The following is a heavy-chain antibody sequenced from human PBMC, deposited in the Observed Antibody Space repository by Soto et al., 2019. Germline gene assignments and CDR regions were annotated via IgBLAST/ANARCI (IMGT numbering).Heavy chain of an antibody. Sequence: PEETLSLTCTVSGGSISRSIYYWGWVRQPPGKGLEWIGSIYYSGSTYSNPSLKSRVTISIDMSKNQFSLNLSSVTAADTAVYYCASHHCSGGSCYSRAWYMDVWGKGTTVTVSS. J-gene: IGHJ6*03. V-gene: IGHV4-39*01. CDR3: ASHHCSGGSCYSRAWYMDV. CDR2: IYYSGST. D-gene: IGHD2-15*01. CDR1: GGSISRSIYY.